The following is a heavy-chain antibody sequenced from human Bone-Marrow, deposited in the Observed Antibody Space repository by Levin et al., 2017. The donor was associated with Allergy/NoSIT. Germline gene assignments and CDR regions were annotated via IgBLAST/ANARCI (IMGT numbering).Heavy chain of an antibody. CDR3: ARDHVVGLSTQVTCFGVSEEDIREDDFDV. D-gene: IGHD1-26*01. CDR1: GFTFSSYN. J-gene: IGHJ3*01. CDR2: ISSSSDSI. V-gene: IGHV3-21*01. Sequence: GGSLRLSFSASGFTFSSYNMNWVRQAPGKGLEWVSSISSSSDSIYYADSVKGRFTISRDNAKNSLYLQMNSLRAEDTAVYYCARDHVVGLSTQVTCFGVSEEDIREDDFDVWGQGTMVVVSS.